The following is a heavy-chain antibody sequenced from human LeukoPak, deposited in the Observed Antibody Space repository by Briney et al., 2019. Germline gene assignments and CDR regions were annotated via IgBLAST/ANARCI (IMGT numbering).Heavy chain of an antibody. CDR1: GFTFSSYA. Sequence: GGSPRLSCAASGFTFSSYAMSWVRQAPGKGLEWVSAISGSGGSTYYADSVKGRFTISRDNSKNTLYLQMNSLRAEDTAVYYCAKGVVHSYYYYYMDVWGKGTTVTVSS. V-gene: IGHV3-23*01. CDR2: ISGSGGST. CDR3: AKGVVHSYYYYYMDV. D-gene: IGHD2-8*01. J-gene: IGHJ6*03.